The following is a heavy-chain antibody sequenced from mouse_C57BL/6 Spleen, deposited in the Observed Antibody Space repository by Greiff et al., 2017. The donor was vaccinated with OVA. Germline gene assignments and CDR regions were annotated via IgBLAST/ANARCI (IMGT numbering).Heavy chain of an antibody. J-gene: IGHJ2*01. V-gene: IGHV5-17*01. CDR3: ARETAQATRYFDY. D-gene: IGHD3-2*02. CDR1: GFTFSDYG. CDR2: ISSGSSTI. Sequence: EVKVVESGGGLVKPGGSLKLSCAASGFTFSDYGMHWVRQAPEKGLEWVAYISSGSSTIYSADTVQGRFTISRDNAKNTLFQQMTSLRSEDTAMYYCARETAQATRYFDYWGQGTTLTVSS.